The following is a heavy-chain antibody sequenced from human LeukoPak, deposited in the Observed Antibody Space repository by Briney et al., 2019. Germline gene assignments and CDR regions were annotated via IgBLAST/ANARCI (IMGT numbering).Heavy chain of an antibody. Sequence: SETLSLTCTVNGGSFSGSYWSWIRQSPGRGPEWIGEINHSGSTNYNPSLKSRVSISIDTSKNQFSLKLTSVAAADTYMYYCAIGPTMVRGVIRFYYYMDAWGKGTTVTVSS. CDR1: GGSFSGSY. J-gene: IGHJ6*03. CDR3: AIGPTMVRGVIRFYYYMDA. D-gene: IGHD3-10*01. CDR2: INHSGST. V-gene: IGHV4-34*01.